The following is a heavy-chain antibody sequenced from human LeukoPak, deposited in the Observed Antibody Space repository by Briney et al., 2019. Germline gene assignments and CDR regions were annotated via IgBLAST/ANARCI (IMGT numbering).Heavy chain of an antibody. Sequence: GRILRRYPAAAVYTFSSYTRHSVHQGPGQWVPRAAVILYDGSNKSYAGSVKGRFTISRDNYKNTLYLQMNSLRAEDTAVYYCARSPRGFHWVASDYWGEGTLVSVSS. CDR2: ILYDGSNK. V-gene: IGHV3-30*04. CDR1: VYTFSSYT. CDR3: ARSPRGFHWVASDY. D-gene: IGHD5-12*01. J-gene: IGHJ4*02.